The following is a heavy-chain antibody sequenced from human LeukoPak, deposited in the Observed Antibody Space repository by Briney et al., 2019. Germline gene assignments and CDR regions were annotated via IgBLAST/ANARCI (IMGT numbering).Heavy chain of an antibody. D-gene: IGHD4-17*01. V-gene: IGHV3-48*03. CDR1: GFTFSSYE. J-gene: IGHJ4*02. CDR2: ISSSGSTI. CDR3: ARYYGDYGTHFDY. Sequence: GGSLRLSCAASGFTFSSYEMNWVRQAPGKGLEWVSYISSSGSTIYYADSVKGRFTISRDNAENSLYLQMNSLRAEDTAVYYCARYYGDYGTHFDYWGQGTLVIVSS.